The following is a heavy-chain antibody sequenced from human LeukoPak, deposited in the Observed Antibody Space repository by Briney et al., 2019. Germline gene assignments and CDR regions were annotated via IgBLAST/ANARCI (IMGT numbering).Heavy chain of an antibody. D-gene: IGHD2-15*01. CDR1: GNTFTGYY. CDR2: INPNSGGT. V-gene: IGHV1-2*02. J-gene: IGHJ6*02. CDR3: AGTDDCSGGSCYSFYYYGMDV. Sequence: ASVKVSCKASGNTFTGYYMHWVRQAPGQGLEWMGWINPNSGGTNYAQKFQGRVTMTRDTSISTAYMELSRLRSDDTAVYYCAGTDDCSGGSCYSFYYYGMDVWGQGTTVTVSS.